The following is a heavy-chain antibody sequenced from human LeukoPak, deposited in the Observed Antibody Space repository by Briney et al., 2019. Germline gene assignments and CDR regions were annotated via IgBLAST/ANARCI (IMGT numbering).Heavy chain of an antibody. J-gene: IGHJ6*03. D-gene: IGHD6-13*01. CDR2: INHSGST. CDR3: ARGPPDSSSWYYYYYYMDV. V-gene: IGHV4-34*01. Sequence: SETLSLTCAVYGGSFSGYYWSWIRQPPGKGLEWIGEINHSGSTNYNPSLKSRVTISVDTSKNQFSLKLSSVTAADTAVYYCARGPPDSSSWYYYYYYMDVWGKGTTVTVSS. CDR1: GGSFSGYY.